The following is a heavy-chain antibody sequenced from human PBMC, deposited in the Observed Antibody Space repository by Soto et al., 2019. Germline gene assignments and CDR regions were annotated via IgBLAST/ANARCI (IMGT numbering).Heavy chain of an antibody. Sequence: KESGPTLVKPTQTLTLTCTFSGFSLSTSGVGVGWIRQPPGKALEWLALIYWNDDKRYSPSLKSRLTITKDTSKNQVVLTMTNMDPVDTATYYCAHRSRITIFGVVIMSPYYFDYWGQGTLVTVSS. D-gene: IGHD3-3*01. V-gene: IGHV2-5*01. CDR1: GFSLSTSGVG. CDR3: AHRSRITIFGVVIMSPYYFDY. CDR2: IYWNDDK. J-gene: IGHJ4*02.